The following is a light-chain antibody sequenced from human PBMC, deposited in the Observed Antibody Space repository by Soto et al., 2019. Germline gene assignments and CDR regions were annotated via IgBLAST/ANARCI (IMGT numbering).Light chain of an antibody. V-gene: IGLV1-51*01. Sequence: QSVLTQPPSVSAAPGQKVTISCSGSSSNIGNNYVSWYQQLPRTAPKLLIYNNDKRPSGIPDRFSGSKSGTSASLGITGLQAGDEADYYCGTWDSSLSPGGVFGGGTKLTVL. CDR1: SSNIGNNY. CDR2: NND. CDR3: GTWDSSLSPGGV. J-gene: IGLJ2*01.